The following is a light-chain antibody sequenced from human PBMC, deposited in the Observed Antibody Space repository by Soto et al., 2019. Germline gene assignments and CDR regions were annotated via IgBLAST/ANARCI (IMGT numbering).Light chain of an antibody. CDR3: QQSYSTPRT. Sequence: DIQMTQSPSSLSASVGDRVTITCRASQTISIYLNWYQQKPGKAPKVLIYAASSLQSGVPSRFSGSGSGTDFTLTISSLQPEDFATYYCQQSYSTPRTFDQGTKVEI. J-gene: IGKJ1*01. CDR1: QTISIY. CDR2: AAS. V-gene: IGKV1-39*01.